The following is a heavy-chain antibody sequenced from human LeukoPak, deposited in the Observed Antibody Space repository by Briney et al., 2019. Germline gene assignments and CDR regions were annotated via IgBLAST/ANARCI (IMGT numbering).Heavy chain of an antibody. Sequence: SQTLSLTCAISGDSVSNNIIAWNWIRQSPSRGLEWLGRTLYRSKWYNDYAVSVKSRITINPDTFKNQFSLQLNFVTPEDTAVYYCAREVAGTYAFDYWGQGNPVTVSS. CDR1: GDSVSNNIIA. V-gene: IGHV6-1*01. CDR3: AREVAGTYAFDY. J-gene: IGHJ4*02. D-gene: IGHD6-19*01. CDR2: TLYRSKWYN.